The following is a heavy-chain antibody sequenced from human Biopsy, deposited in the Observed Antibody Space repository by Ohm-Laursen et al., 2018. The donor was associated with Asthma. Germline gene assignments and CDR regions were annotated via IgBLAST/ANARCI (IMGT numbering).Heavy chain of an antibody. CDR1: GFSFSEFV. J-gene: IGHJ6*02. Sequence: SLRLSCAASGFSFSEFVMHWVRQAPGKGLEWVAVISYDGSTKYYADSVKGRFTISRDNSKNTLYLQMSSLRVEDTAVYYCAKDPRIHGDNVADMDVWGQGTAVNVSS. CDR2: ISYDGSTK. V-gene: IGHV3-30*18. CDR3: AKDPRIHGDNVADMDV. D-gene: IGHD4-17*01.